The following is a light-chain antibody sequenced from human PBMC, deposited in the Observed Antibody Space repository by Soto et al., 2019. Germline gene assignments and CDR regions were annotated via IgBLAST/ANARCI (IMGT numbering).Light chain of an antibody. Sequence: QLVLTQSPSASASLGASVKLTYTLSSGHSSYAIAWHQQQPEKGPRYLMKLNSDGSHSKGDGIPDRFSGSSSGAERYLTISSLQSEDEADYYCQTWGSGIPNVLFGGGTKVTVL. V-gene: IGLV4-69*01. J-gene: IGLJ2*01. CDR1: SGHSSYA. CDR3: QTWGSGIPNVL. CDR2: LNSDGSH.